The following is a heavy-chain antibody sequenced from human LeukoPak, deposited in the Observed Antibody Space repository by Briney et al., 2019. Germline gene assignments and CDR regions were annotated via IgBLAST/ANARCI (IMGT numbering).Heavy chain of an antibody. CDR3: ARCTNGVCAPSY. D-gene: IGHD2-8*01. Sequence: SVKVSCKASGGTFSSYTISWVRQAPGQGLEWMGRIIPILGVANYAQKFQGRVTITADKSTSTAYMELSSLRSEDTAVYYCARCTNGVCAPSYWGQGTLVTVSS. CDR1: GGTFSSYT. V-gene: IGHV1-69*02. CDR2: IIPILGVA. J-gene: IGHJ4*02.